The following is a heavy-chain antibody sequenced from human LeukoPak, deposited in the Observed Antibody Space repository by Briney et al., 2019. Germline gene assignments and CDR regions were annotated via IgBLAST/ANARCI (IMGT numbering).Heavy chain of an antibody. J-gene: IGHJ4*02. CDR1: GFTFSSYW. CDR3: ASSCSSTSCHHDY. V-gene: IGHV3-7*01. D-gene: IGHD2-2*01. CDR2: IKQDGSGK. Sequence: GGSLRLSCAASGFTFSSYWMGWVRQAPGKGLEWVANIKQDGSGKYYVDSVKGRFTISRDNAKNSLYLQMNSLRAEDTAVYYCASSCSSTSCHHDYWGQGTLVTVSS.